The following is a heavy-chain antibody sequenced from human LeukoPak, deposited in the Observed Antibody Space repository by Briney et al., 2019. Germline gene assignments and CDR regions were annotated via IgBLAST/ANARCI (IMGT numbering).Heavy chain of an antibody. J-gene: IGHJ3*02. CDR2: FYYSGST. CDR3: ARDCGGDCYGAFDI. CDR1: GGSISSSGYY. Sequence: SETLSLTCTVSGGSISSSGYYWGWIRQPPGKGLEWIGIFYYSGSTYYNPSLKSRVTISVDTSKNQFSLKLTSVTAADTAVYYCARDCGGDCYGAFDIWGQGTMVTVSS. V-gene: IGHV4-39*07. D-gene: IGHD2-21*02.